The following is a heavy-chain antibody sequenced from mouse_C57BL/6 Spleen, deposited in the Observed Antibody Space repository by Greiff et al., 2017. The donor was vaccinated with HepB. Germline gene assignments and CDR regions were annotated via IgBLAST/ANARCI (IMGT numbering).Heavy chain of an antibody. D-gene: IGHD2-1*01. J-gene: IGHJ4*01. Sequence: EVQLQQSVAELVRPGASVKLSCTASGFNIKNTYMHWVKQRPEQGLEWIGRIDPANGNTKYAPKFQGKATITADKSSNTAYLQLSSLTSEDTAIYYCARYPFYYGNYVDYAMDYWGQGTSVTVSS. V-gene: IGHV14-3*01. CDR2: IDPANGNT. CDR1: GFNIKNTY. CDR3: ARYPFYYGNYVDYAMDY.